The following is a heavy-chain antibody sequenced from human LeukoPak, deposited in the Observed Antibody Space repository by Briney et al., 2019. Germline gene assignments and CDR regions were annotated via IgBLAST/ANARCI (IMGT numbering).Heavy chain of an antibody. V-gene: IGHV1-24*01. CDR1: GYTLTELS. Sequence: ASVKVSCKVSGYTLTELSMHWVRQAPGKGLEWMGGFDPEDGKTVHAQNFQDRVTLTEDTTIQTAYMELRSLKSEDTAMYYCVYDFWSGYSQAFDIWGQGTLVTVSS. J-gene: IGHJ3*02. CDR2: FDPEDGKT. D-gene: IGHD3-3*01. CDR3: VYDFWSGYSQAFDI.